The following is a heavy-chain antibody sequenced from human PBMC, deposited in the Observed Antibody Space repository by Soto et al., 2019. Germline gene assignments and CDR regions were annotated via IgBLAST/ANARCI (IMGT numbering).Heavy chain of an antibody. CDR3: ARSLPHYGMDV. J-gene: IGHJ6*02. CDR2: NYHSVST. CDR1: GGSFSGYY. D-gene: IGHD1-26*01. V-gene: IGHV4-34*01. Sequence: SETLSLTCGVSGGSFSGYYWSWIRLPPGRGLEWIGENYHSVSTNYNPSLKSRVTISVDKSKNQFSRKLRSVTAADTAVYYCARSLPHYGMDVWGQGTTVTVSS.